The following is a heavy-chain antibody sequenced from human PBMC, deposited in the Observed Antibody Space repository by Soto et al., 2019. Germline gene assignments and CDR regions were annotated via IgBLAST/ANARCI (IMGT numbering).Heavy chain of an antibody. D-gene: IGHD1-1*01. V-gene: IGHV3-23*01. CDR3: AKEPRLQLAY. J-gene: IGHJ4*02. CDR1: GFPFGNYA. Sequence: EVHLLESGGGLVQPGGSPRLSCTASGFPFGNYAMYWVRQAPGKGLEWVSGISGGGDGTNYADSVKGRFTVSRDNSRNTMYLQMNSLRAEDTAVYYCAKEPRLQLAYWGQGTLVTVSS. CDR2: ISGGGDGT.